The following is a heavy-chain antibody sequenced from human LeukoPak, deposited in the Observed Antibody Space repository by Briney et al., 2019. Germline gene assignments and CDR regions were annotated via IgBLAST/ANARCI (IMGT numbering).Heavy chain of an antibody. CDR1: GYTFKNYD. J-gene: IGHJ4*02. V-gene: IGHV1-8*02. D-gene: IGHD1-1*01. CDR3: ARATPGGLHGRSFDY. CDR2: MNPNSGNT. Sequence: ASVKVSCKASGYTFKNYDINWVRQATGQGLEWMGWMNPNSGNTGFAQKFQDRVSMTRDTSINTAYMELTSLRSGDTAVYYCARATPGGLHGRSFDYWGQGTVVTVYS.